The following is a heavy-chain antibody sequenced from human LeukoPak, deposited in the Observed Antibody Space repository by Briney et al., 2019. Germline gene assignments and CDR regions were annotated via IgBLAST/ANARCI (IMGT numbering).Heavy chain of an antibody. CDR3: ARVGITAATADY. V-gene: IGHV3-11*01. D-gene: IGHD6-25*01. J-gene: IGHJ4*02. Sequence: PGGSLRLSCAASGFTFSDYNMRWIRQAPGKGLEWVSSISRSGSTKYYADSVKGRFTISRDNAKNSLFLQMNSLRAEDTAVYFCARVGITAATADYWGQGTLVTVSS. CDR2: ISRSGSTK. CDR1: GFTFSDYN.